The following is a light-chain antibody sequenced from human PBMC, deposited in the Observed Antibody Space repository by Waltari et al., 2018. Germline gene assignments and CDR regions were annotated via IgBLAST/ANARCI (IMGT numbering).Light chain of an antibody. V-gene: IGLV2-23*01. CDR2: GGS. Sequence: QSALTQPASVSGSHGQSITISCTGSSSDVGSYKFVSWYQQPPGKAPQLMIYGGSQRPSGVSNRFSGSKSGNTASLTISGLRAEDEADYYCCSYAGSSPHVIFGGGTKLTVL. J-gene: IGLJ2*01. CDR1: SSDVGSYKF. CDR3: CSYAGSSPHVI.